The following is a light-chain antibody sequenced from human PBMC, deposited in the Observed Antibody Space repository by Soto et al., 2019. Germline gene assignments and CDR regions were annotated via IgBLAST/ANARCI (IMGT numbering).Light chain of an antibody. Sequence: DIQMTQSPSSLSASVGDRVTISCRASQGISNPLAWYQQNPGKDAKLLIYAASTSQAGVQSRVSGSGSETDFTLTISSLQPDDVATYFCQKYSSAPFTFGPGTKVDIK. V-gene: IGKV1-27*01. J-gene: IGKJ3*01. CDR1: QGISNP. CDR3: QKYSSAPFT. CDR2: AAS.